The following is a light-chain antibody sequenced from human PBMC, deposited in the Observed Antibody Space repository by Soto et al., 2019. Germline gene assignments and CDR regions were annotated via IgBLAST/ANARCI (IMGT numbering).Light chain of an antibody. J-gene: IGKJ3*01. CDR1: QSIGFF. CDR2: AAS. V-gene: IGKV1-39*01. Sequence: DIQMTQSPSSLSASVGDRVTITCRASQSIGFFLNWYHQKPGKAPKLLIYAASSLQSGVLSRFSGSGSGTDFTLTITSLQPEDFGTYYCQQSYGNPGFAPGTKVDIK. CDR3: QQSYGNPG.